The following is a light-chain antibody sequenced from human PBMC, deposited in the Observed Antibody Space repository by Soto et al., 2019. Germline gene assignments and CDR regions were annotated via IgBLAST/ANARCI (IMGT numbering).Light chain of an antibody. V-gene: IGKV3-20*01. CDR2: GAS. Sequence: LPPSPGTLSLFPGEHAPHSCRAIQSVSSSYLAWYQQKPGQAPRLLIYGASSRATGIPDRFSGSGSGTDFTLTISRLDPEDFAVYYCQHYDRAPMWTFGQGAKVDIK. J-gene: IGKJ1*01. CDR3: QHYDRAPMWT. CDR1: QSVSSSY.